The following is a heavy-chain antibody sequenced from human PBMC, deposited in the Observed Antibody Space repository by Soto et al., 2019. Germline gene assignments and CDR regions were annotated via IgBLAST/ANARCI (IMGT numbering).Heavy chain of an antibody. Sequence: ASVKVSCKASGYTFTDYYMEWVRQAPGQGLEWMGWINLNSGDTNFAQQFQGRVTMTRDTSITTAYMDPTRLRSDDTAVYYCARARPPSNWFDRWGQGSLVTVSS. J-gene: IGHJ5*02. CDR3: ARARPPSNWFDR. CDR1: GYTFTDYY. V-gene: IGHV1-2*02. CDR2: INLNSGDT. D-gene: IGHD6-6*01.